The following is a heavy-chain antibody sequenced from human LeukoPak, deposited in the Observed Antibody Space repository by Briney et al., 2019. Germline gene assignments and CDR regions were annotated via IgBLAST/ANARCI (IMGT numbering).Heavy chain of an antibody. Sequence: PSETLSPTCAVYGGSFSGYYWSWIRQPPGKGLEWIGEINHSGSTNYNPSLKSRVTISVDTSKNQFSLKLSSVTAADTAVYYCARVWPGGSYSTHFDYWGQGTLVTVSS. CDR2: INHSGST. J-gene: IGHJ4*02. D-gene: IGHD1-26*01. CDR1: GGSFSGYY. CDR3: ARVWPGGSYSTHFDY. V-gene: IGHV4-34*01.